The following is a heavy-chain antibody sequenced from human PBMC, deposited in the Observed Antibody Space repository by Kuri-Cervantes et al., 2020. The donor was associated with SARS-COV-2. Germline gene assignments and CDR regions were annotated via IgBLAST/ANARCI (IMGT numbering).Heavy chain of an antibody. V-gene: IGHV1-2*02. CDR1: GYTFTGYY. CDR2: INPNSGGT. J-gene: IGHJ4*02. CDR3: ARGWSGYSLDPPHFDY. Sequence: SVKVSCKASGYTFTGYYMHWVRQAPGQGLEWMGWINPNSGGTNYAQKFQGRVTMTRDTSISTAYMELSRLRSDDTAVYYCARGWSGYSLDPPHFDYWGQGTLVTVSS. D-gene: IGHD3-3*01.